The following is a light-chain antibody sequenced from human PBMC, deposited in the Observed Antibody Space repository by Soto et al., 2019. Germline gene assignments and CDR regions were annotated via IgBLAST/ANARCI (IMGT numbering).Light chain of an antibody. Sequence: QSALTQPASVSGSPGQSITISCTGTSSDVGGYNYVSWYQQHPGKGPKLMIYEVSNRPSGVSYRFSASKSGNTASLTISGLQAEDEADYYCSSYTTSSTWVFGGGTKLTVL. V-gene: IGLV2-14*01. CDR1: SSDVGGYNY. CDR3: SSYTTSSTWV. CDR2: EVS. J-gene: IGLJ3*02.